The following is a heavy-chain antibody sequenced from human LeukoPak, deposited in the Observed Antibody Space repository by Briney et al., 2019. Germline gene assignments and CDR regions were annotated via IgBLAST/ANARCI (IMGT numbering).Heavy chain of an antibody. CDR3: ARLNYYDFWSGYLDYFDY. CDR2: ISAYNGNT. Sequence: ASVKVSFKASGYTFTSYGISWVRQAPGQGLEWMGLISAYNGNTNYAQKLQGRVTMTTDTSTSTAYMELRSLRSDDTAVYYCARLNYYDFWSGYLDYFDYWGQGTLVTVSS. J-gene: IGHJ4*02. CDR1: GYTFTSYG. V-gene: IGHV1-18*01. D-gene: IGHD3-3*01.